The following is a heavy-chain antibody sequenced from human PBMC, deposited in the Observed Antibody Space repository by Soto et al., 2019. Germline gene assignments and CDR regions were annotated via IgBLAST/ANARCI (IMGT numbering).Heavy chain of an antibody. CDR1: GYSFTSYG. D-gene: IGHD3-3*01. V-gene: IGHV1-18*03. Sequence: RASVKVSCKSSGYSFTSYGISWVRQAPGQGLEWMGWISAYNGNRKSAQKFQGRVSMTTDTLTTTAYMELRSLGSDDMAMYFCARDRGAISNLGVVIFLMDVWGQGTTVTVSS. CDR2: ISAYNGNR. CDR3: ARDRGAISNLGVVIFLMDV. J-gene: IGHJ6*02.